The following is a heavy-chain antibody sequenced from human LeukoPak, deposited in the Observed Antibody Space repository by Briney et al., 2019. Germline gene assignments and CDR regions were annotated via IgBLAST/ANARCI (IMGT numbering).Heavy chain of an antibody. CDR2: IIPIFGTA. V-gene: IGHV1-69*13. CDR1: GGTFSSYA. D-gene: IGHD6-19*01. J-gene: IGHJ3*02. Sequence: GASVKVSCKASGGTFSSYAISWVRQAPGQGLEWMGGIIPIFGTANYAQKFQGRVTITADESTSTAYMELSSLRSEDTAVYYCAREGRIDSSEADYAFDIWGQGTMVTVSS. CDR3: AREGRIDSSEADYAFDI.